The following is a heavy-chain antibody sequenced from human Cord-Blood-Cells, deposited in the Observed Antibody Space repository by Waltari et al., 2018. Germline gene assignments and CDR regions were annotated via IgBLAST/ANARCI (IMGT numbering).Heavy chain of an antibody. D-gene: IGHD3-16*01. J-gene: IGHJ4*02. Sequence: QVQLVQSGAEVKKPGASVKVSCKASGYTFTSHAMHWALQAPGQRLEWMGWINAGNGNTKYSQKFQGRVTITRDTSASTAYMELSSLRSEDTAVYYCARALDGPSYEFDYWGQGTLVTVSS. CDR1: GYTFTSHA. CDR3: ARALDGPSYEFDY. CDR2: INAGNGNT. V-gene: IGHV1-3*01.